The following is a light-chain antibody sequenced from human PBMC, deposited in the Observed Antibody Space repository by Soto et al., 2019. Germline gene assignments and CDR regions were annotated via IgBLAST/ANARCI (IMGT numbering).Light chain of an antibody. CDR2: RSD. CDR1: SSNIGSNH. Sequence: QSVLTQPPSASGTPGQKVTISCSGSSSNIGSNHVYWYQQFPGSAPRLLIYRSDQRPSGVPDRFAGSKSGTSASLASSGLRSEDEADYYCAAWDDRLSALLFGGGTKLTVL. V-gene: IGLV1-47*01. CDR3: AAWDDRLSALL. J-gene: IGLJ2*01.